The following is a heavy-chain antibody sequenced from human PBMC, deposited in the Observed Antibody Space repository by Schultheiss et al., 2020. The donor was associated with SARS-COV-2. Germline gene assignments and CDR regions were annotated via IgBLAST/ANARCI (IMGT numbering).Heavy chain of an antibody. CDR2: ISGSGGST. CDR1: GFTFSSYW. J-gene: IGHJ1*01. D-gene: IGHD1/OR15-1a*01. CDR3: VRDFRNKTLFQH. V-gene: IGHV3-23*01. Sequence: GGSLRLSCAASGFTFSSYWMSWVRQAPGKGLEWVSAISGSGGSTYYADSVKGRFTISRDNSKNTLYLQMNSLRVEDTAVYICVRDFRNKTLFQHWGQGTLVTVSS.